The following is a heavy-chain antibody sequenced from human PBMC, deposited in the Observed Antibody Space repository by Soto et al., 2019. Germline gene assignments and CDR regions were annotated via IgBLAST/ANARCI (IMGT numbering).Heavy chain of an antibody. D-gene: IGHD3-10*01. CDR3: AREGSGSYYYYYYGMDV. Sequence: AESLKISCKGSGYSFTSYWIGWVRQMPGKGLEWMGIIYPGDSDTRYSPSFQGQVTISADKSISTAYLQWSSLKASDTAMSYCAREGSGSYYYYYYGMDVWGQGTTVTVSS. CDR1: GYSFTSYW. CDR2: IYPGDSDT. J-gene: IGHJ6*02. V-gene: IGHV5-51*01.